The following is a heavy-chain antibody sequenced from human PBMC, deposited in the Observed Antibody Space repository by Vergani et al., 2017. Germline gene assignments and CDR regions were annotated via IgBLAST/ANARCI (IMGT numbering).Heavy chain of an antibody. CDR1: GYSFTSYW. J-gene: IGHJ4*02. D-gene: IGHD3-22*01. V-gene: IGHV5-51*01. Sequence: EVQLVQSGAEVKKPGESLKISCKGSGYSFTSYWIGWVRQMPGKGLEWMGIIYPGDSDTRYSPSFQGQVTISADKSISTGYLQWSSLKASDTAMYYCARQFDGYYYDSGTDYWGQGTLVTVSS. CDR3: ARQFDGYYYDSGTDY. CDR2: IYPGDSDT.